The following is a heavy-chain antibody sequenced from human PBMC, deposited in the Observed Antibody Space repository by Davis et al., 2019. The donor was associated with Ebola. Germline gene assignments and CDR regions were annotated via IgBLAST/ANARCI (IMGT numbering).Heavy chain of an antibody. CDR1: GGSFSGYY. J-gene: IGHJ4*02. V-gene: IGHV4-34*01. Sequence: PSETLSLTCAVYGGSFSGYYWSWIRQPPGKGLEWIGEINHSGSTNYNPSLKSRVTISVDTSKNQFSLKLSSVTAADTAVYYCASAPSGALLTPFDYWGQGTLVTVSS. CDR2: INHSGST. D-gene: IGHD1-26*01. CDR3: ASAPSGALLTPFDY.